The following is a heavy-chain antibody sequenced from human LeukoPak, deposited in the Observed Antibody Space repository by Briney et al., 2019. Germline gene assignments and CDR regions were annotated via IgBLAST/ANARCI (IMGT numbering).Heavy chain of an antibody. CDR2: RCDDGRD. CDR1: GVSISTSC. J-gene: IGHJ4*02. Sequence: SETLSLTCTVSGVSISTSCWSWIRQSPGRGLEWVGYRCDDGRDLYNPSLRSRVSRVTISVDASEKQFSLSLRSVTAADTAMYYCATVKVYSSGWYEFDYWGQGTLVTVSS. V-gene: IGHV4-59*03. CDR3: ATVKVYSSGWYEFDY. D-gene: IGHD6-19*01.